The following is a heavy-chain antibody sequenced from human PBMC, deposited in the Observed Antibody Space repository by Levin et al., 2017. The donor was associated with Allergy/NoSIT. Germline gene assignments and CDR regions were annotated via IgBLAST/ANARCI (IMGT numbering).Heavy chain of an antibody. CDR1: GGSITNYY. J-gene: IGHJ6*02. Sequence: SQTLSLTCTVSGGSITNYYWSWIRQPPGKGLEWIGYIYYSGSTNYNPSLQSRLTISVDTSKNQFSLKLSSVTAADSAMYYCARDWTTAAPRGGHYYYGMDVWGQGTTVTVSS. D-gene: IGHD4-11*01. V-gene: IGHV4-59*01. CDR2: IYYSGST. CDR3: ARDWTTAAPRGGHYYYGMDV.